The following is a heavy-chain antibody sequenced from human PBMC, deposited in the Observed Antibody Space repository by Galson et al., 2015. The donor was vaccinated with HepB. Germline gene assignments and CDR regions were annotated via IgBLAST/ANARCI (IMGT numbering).Heavy chain of an antibody. CDR1: GFTFSSYS. Sequence: SLRLSCAASGFTFSSYSMNWVRQAPGKGLEWVSSISSSSSYIYYADSVKGRFTISRDNAKNSLYLQMNSLRAEDTAVYYCARVIGTWGYFDYWGQGTLVTVSS. CDR3: ARVIGTWGYFDY. J-gene: IGHJ4*02. CDR2: ISSSSSYI. V-gene: IGHV3-21*01. D-gene: IGHD1-14*01.